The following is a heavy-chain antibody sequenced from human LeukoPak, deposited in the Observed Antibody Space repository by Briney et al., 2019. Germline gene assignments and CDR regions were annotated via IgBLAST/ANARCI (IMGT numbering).Heavy chain of an antibody. V-gene: IGHV3-23*01. Sequence: PGGSLRLSCAASGFTVSSNYMSWVRQAPGKGLEWVSAISGSGGSTYYADSVKGRFTISRDNSKNTLYLQMNSLRAEDTAVYYCAKDLRRYDILTGAAQIDYWGQGTLVTVSS. CDR1: GFTVSSNY. CDR3: AKDLRRYDILTGAAQIDY. D-gene: IGHD3-9*01. CDR2: ISGSGGST. J-gene: IGHJ4*02.